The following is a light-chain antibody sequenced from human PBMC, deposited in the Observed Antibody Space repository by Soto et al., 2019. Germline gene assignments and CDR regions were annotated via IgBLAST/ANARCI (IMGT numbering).Light chain of an antibody. CDR3: QQRSNCPLT. Sequence: EIVLTQSPATLSLSPGERATLSCRASQSVSSYLAWYRQRPGQAPRLLIFDASNRATGIPARFSGSGSGTDFTRTISSLEPEDFAVYYCQQRSNCPLTFGGGTKVEIK. V-gene: IGKV3-11*01. CDR2: DAS. CDR1: QSVSSY. J-gene: IGKJ4*01.